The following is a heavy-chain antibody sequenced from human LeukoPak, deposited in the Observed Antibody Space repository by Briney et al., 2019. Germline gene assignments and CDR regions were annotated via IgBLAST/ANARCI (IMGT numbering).Heavy chain of an antibody. J-gene: IGHJ6*02. CDR2: ISSSSSYI. Sequence: PGGSLRLSCAAYGFTFSSYSMTWVRQAPGKGLEWVSSISSSSSYIYYADSVKGRFTISRDNSKNTLYLQMNSLRAEDTAVYYCAKVASVVVATAQYYYGMDVWGQGTTVTVSS. CDR1: GFTFSSYS. D-gene: IGHD2-15*01. V-gene: IGHV3-21*04. CDR3: AKVASVVVATAQYYYGMDV.